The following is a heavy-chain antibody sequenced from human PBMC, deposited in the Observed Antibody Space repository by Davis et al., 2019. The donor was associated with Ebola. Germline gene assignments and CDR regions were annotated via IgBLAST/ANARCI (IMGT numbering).Heavy chain of an antibody. CDR3: TREWGSGFDP. CDR1: VYTFTTYP. CDR2: TKPSGGDT. J-gene: IGHJ5*02. V-gene: IGHV1-46*01. Sequence: ASVNVSCKASVYTFTTYPLHWLRQAPGHGLEWMGITKPSGGDTWYAQIFQGRLSMTRDTSTSTVFMELSSLTSEDTAMYYCTREWGSGFDPWGQGTLVIVSS. D-gene: IGHD7-27*01.